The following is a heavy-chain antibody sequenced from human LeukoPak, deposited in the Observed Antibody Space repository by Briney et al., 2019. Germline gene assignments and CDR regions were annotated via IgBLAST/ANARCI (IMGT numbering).Heavy chain of an antibody. J-gene: IGHJ3*02. D-gene: IGHD5-18*01. CDR2: IYHSGST. CDR1: GYSISSGYY. CDR3: AREGLDTSLAFDI. Sequence: PSETLSLTCTVSGYSISSGYYWGWIQQPPGKGLEWIGSIYHSGSTYYNPSLKSRVTISVDTSKNQFSLKLSSVTAADTAVYYCAREGLDTSLAFDIWGQRTMVTVSS. V-gene: IGHV4-38-2*02.